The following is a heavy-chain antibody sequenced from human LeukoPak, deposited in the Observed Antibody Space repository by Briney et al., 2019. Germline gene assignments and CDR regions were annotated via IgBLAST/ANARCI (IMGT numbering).Heavy chain of an antibody. V-gene: IGHV4-39*07. D-gene: IGHD6-13*01. CDR3: ARDRVYSSSWYPDYFDY. CDR1: GGSISSSSYY. J-gene: IGHJ4*02. Sequence: PSETLSLTCTVSGGSISSSSYYWGWIRQPPGKGLEWIGSIYYSGSTYYNPSLKSRVTISVDTSKNQFSLKLSSVTAADTAVYYCARDRVYSSSWYPDYFDYWGQGTLVTVSS. CDR2: IYYSGST.